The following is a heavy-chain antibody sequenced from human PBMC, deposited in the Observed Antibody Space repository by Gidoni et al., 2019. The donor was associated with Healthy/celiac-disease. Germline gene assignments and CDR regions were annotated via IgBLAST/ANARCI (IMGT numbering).Heavy chain of an antibody. CDR2: IYHSGST. V-gene: IGHV4-30-2*01. CDR1: GGSISSGGYS. Sequence: QLQLQEPGSGLVKPSQTLSLTCAVSGGSISSGGYSWSWIRQPPGKGLEWIGYIYHSGSTYYNPSLKSRVTISVDRSKNQFSLKLSSVTAADTAVYYCARGIAFYYDSSGYYYVAFDIWGQGTMVTVSS. J-gene: IGHJ3*02. CDR3: ARGIAFYYDSSGYYYVAFDI. D-gene: IGHD3-22*01.